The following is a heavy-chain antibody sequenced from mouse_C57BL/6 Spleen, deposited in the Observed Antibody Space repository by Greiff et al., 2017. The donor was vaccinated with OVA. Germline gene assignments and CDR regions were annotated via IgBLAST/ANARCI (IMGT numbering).Heavy chain of an antibody. Sequence: EVMLVESGGGLVKPGGSLKLSCAASGFTFSSYAMSWVRQTPEKRLEWVATISDGGSYTYYPDNVKGRFTISRDNAKNNLYLQMSHLKSEDTAMYYCARDSAGGYWYFDVWGTGTTVTVSS. CDR3: ARDSAGGYWYFDV. V-gene: IGHV5-4*01. CDR1: GFTFSSYA. D-gene: IGHD4-1*01. CDR2: ISDGGSYT. J-gene: IGHJ1*03.